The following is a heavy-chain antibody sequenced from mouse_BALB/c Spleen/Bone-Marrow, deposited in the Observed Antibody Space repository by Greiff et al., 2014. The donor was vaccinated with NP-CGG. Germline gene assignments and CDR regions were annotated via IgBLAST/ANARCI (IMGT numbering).Heavy chain of an antibody. J-gene: IGHJ4*01. Sequence: VQLQQSGGGLVKPGGSLKLSCAASGFTFGDYYIYWLRQTPGKRLEWVATISDGGNYSYYPDSVKGRFTISRDNAKNNLYLQMCSLKSEDTAMYYCARSRMRYGAMDYWGQGTSVTVFS. CDR1: GFTFGDYY. V-gene: IGHV5-4*02. CDR3: ARSRMRYGAMDY. CDR2: ISDGGNYS. D-gene: IGHD2-10*02.